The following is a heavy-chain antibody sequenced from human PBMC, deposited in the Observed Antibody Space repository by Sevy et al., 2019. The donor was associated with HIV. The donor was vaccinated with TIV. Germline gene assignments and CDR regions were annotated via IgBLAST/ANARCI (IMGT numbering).Heavy chain of an antibody. Sequence: SETLSLTCTVSGGSISSSSYYWGWIRQPPGKGLEWIGSIYYSGSTYYNPSLKSRVTISVDTSKNQFSLKLSSVTAADTAVYYCVRSGGLYGDYAGIFINKYYYYYYGMDVWGQGTTVTVSS. V-gene: IGHV4-39*01. CDR3: VRSGGLYGDYAGIFINKYYYYYYGMDV. J-gene: IGHJ6*02. CDR2: IYYSGST. CDR1: GGSISSSSYY. D-gene: IGHD4-17*01.